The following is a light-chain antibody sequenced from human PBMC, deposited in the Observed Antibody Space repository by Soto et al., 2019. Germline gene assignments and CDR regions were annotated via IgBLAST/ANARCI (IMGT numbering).Light chain of an antibody. CDR2: KAS. V-gene: IGKV1-5*03. CDR1: QNINRW. J-gene: IGKJ1*01. Sequence: DIQMAQSPSTLSASVGDRVTITCRASQNINRWLAWYQQRPGKAPNLLIYKASSLESGVPSRFSGSGSGTEFTLTLNSLQPDDLAPYHCLQYKNYSWTFGQGTKVEIK. CDR3: LQYKNYSWT.